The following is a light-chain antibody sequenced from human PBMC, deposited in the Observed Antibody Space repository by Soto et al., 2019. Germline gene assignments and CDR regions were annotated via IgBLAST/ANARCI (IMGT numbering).Light chain of an antibody. Sequence: EIVLTQSPATLSLSPGERATLSCRASQSVSSYLAWYQQKPGQAPRLLIYDASNRATGIPARFSGSGSGTDFPLTISSLEPEDFAVYYCQQRSNWPPYTFGQGTKLAIQ. CDR2: DAS. CDR3: QQRSNWPPYT. V-gene: IGKV3-11*01. CDR1: QSVSSY. J-gene: IGKJ2*01.